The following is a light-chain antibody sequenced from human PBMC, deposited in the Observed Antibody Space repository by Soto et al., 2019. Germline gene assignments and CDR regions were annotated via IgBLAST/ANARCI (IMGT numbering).Light chain of an antibody. V-gene: IGKV3-20*01. CDR3: QQYGSSTYT. CDR1: QSVSRSY. CDR2: GAS. J-gene: IGKJ2*01. Sequence: EIGLTQSPGALSLSPVERATLSCRASQSVSRSYLAWYQLKPGQAPRLLIYGASSRATGIPDRFSGSGSGTDFTLTISRLEPEDFAVYYCQQYGSSTYTFGQGTKVDIK.